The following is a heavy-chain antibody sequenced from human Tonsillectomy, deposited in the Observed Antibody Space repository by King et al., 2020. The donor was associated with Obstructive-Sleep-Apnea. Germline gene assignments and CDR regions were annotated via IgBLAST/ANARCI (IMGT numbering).Heavy chain of an antibody. CDR1: GYNFSRYW. J-gene: IGHJ6*02. V-gene: IGHV5-51*01. CDR3: ARGHYYDGLDV. Sequence: QLVQSGAEVKKPGESLKISCQGSGYNFSRYWIAWVRYMPGKGLELTGLVYPVGSHTKYSPSFQCKFTISADKAISTAYLQWSGLKASDTAMYFCARGHYYDGLDVWGQGTTVTVSS. CDR2: VYPVGSHT.